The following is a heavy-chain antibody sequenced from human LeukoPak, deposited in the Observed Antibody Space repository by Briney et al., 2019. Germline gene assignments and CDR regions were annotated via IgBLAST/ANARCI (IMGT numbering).Heavy chain of an antibody. CDR3: ARVTGYMIEGYFDY. J-gene: IGHJ4*02. V-gene: IGHV4-59*01. CDR2: IYYSGST. CDR1: GGSISSYY. Sequence: SETLSLTCTVSGGSISSYYWSWIRQPPGKGLEWIGYIYYSGSTNYNPSLKSRVTISVDTSKNQFSLKLRSVTAADTAVYYCARVTGYMIEGYFDYWGQGILVTVSS. D-gene: IGHD3-9*01.